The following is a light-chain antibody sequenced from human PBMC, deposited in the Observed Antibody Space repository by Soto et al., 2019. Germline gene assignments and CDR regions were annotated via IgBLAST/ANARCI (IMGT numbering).Light chain of an antibody. CDR3: QQYNSYSQT. Sequence: DIQMTQSPSTLSASVGDRVTITFRASQSISTWLAWYQQKPGKVPKLLIYDASSLESGVPSRFSGSGSGTEFTLTISSLRPDDSATYYCQQYNSYSQTFGQGTKVDI. V-gene: IGKV1-5*01. J-gene: IGKJ1*01. CDR1: QSISTW. CDR2: DAS.